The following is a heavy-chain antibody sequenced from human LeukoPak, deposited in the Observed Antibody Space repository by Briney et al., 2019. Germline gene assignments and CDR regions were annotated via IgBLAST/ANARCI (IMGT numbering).Heavy chain of an antibody. CDR3: ARDAGWYDYVWGSYLSPLDY. CDR1: GYTFTSYG. D-gene: IGHD3-16*02. V-gene: IGHV1-18*01. J-gene: IGHJ4*02. CDR2: ISAYNGNT. Sequence: ASVKVSCKASGYTFTSYGISWVRQAPGQGLEWMGWISAYNGNTNYAQKLQGRVTMTTDTSTSTAYMELRSLRSDDTAVYYCARDAGWYDYVWGSYLSPLDYWGQGTLVTVSS.